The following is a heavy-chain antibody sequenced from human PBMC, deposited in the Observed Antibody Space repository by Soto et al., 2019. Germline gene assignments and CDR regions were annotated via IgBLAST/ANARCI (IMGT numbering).Heavy chain of an antibody. Sequence: SETLSLTCTVSGGSVSSGNFYWVWIRQPPGRALEWIGYIYYNGSTNYNPSLKSRVTISLDTSKNQFSLKLSSVTAADTAVYYCARRTVITGLNDYWGQGTLVTVSS. V-gene: IGHV4-61*01. CDR2: IYYNGST. CDR1: GGSVSSGNFY. D-gene: IGHD3-22*01. CDR3: ARRTVITGLNDY. J-gene: IGHJ4*02.